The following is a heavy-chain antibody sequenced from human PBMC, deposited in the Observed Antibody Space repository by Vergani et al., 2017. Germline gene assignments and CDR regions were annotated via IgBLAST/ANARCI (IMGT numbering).Heavy chain of an antibody. CDR3: ARRGTNGYCSSTSCYGYYYYMDV. CDR2: INWNGGST. D-gene: IGHD2-2*01. Sequence: EVQLVESGGGVVRPGGSLRLSCAASGFTFDDYGMSWVRQAPGKGLEWVSGINWNGGSTGYADSVKGRFTISRDNAKNSLYLQMNSLRAEDTALYYCARRGTNGYCSSTSCYGYYYYMDVWGKGTTVTVSS. J-gene: IGHJ6*03. V-gene: IGHV3-20*04. CDR1: GFTFDDYG.